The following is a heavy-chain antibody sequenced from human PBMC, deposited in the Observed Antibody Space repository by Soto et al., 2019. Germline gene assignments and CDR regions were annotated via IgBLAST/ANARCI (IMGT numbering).Heavy chain of an antibody. CDR3: AKDRSSSSWYTGLDY. Sequence: PGGSLRLSCAASGFTFSSYAMSWVRQAPGKGLEWVSAISGSGGSTYYADSVKGRFTISRDNSKNTLYLQMNSLRAEDTAVYYCAKDRSSSSWYTGLDYWGQGTLVTVSS. CDR2: ISGSGGST. D-gene: IGHD6-13*01. V-gene: IGHV3-23*01. J-gene: IGHJ4*02. CDR1: GFTFSSYA.